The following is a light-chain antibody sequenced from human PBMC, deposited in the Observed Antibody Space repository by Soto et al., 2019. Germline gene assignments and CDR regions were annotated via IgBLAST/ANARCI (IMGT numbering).Light chain of an antibody. Sequence: QSVLTQPASVSGSPGQSITISCTGTSSDVGGYNYVSWYQQHPGKAPKLIISEVRNRPSGISHRFTGSKSGNTASLTISELQAEAAADYYCSSYTHTSTLVFGGGTKLTVL. J-gene: IGLJ3*02. CDR1: SSDVGGYNY. CDR2: EVR. V-gene: IGLV2-14*01. CDR3: SSYTHTSTLV.